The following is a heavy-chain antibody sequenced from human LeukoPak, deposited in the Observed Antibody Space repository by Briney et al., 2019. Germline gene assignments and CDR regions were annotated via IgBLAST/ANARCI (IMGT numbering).Heavy chain of an antibody. CDR1: GFTFSNAW. Sequence: GGSLRLSCAVSGFTFSNAWMSWVRQAPGKGLEWVGRIKSKTDGGTTDYAAPVKGRFTISRDDSKNTLYLQMNSLKTEDTAVYYCTTDNYYDSSGYYYYMDVWGKGTTVTVSS. V-gene: IGHV3-15*01. D-gene: IGHD3-22*01. CDR3: TTDNYYDSSGYYYYMDV. J-gene: IGHJ6*03. CDR2: IKSKTDGGTT.